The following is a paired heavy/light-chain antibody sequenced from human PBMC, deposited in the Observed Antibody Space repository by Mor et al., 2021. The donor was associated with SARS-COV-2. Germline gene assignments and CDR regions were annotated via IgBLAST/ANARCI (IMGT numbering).Heavy chain of an antibody. V-gene: IGHV2-70*15. D-gene: IGHD6-19*01. J-gene: IGHJ6*02. CDR1: GFSLSSNGVC. CDR2: IDWDDDE. CDR3: ARMTTTIAVPVTYYFAMDV. Sequence: QVTLRESGPALVKPTQTLTLTCTFSGFSLSSNGVCVSWIRQAPGKALEWLARIDWDDDEYYSASLKTRLTISKDTSKNQVVLTMTKMDPVDTATYYCARMTTTIAVPVTYYFAMDVWGQGTTVTVSS.
Light chain of an antibody. CDR1: TSDVGNYNY. CDR3: SSYTTTSTLV. V-gene: IGLV2-14*01. Sequence: QSALTQPASVSGSPGQSVTISCTGTTSDVGNYNYVSWYQQRPLKAPKLLIYEVTNRPSGVSNRFSGSKPGNTASLTISGLQAEDEADYYCSSYTTTSTLVFGGGTKLTVL. CDR2: EVT. J-gene: IGLJ3*02.